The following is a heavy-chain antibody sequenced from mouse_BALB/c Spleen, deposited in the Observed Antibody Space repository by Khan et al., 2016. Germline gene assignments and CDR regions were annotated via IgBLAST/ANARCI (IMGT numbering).Heavy chain of an antibody. Sequence: EVELVESGGGLVKPGGSLKLSCAASGFTFRNYAMSWVRQTPEKRLEWVTSISTGDSTYYGESVKGRFTISSDNSRNILYLQMSSLRSEDTAMFYCAREDDGNYGDYFDYWGQGTTLTVSS. CDR1: GFTFRNYA. CDR2: ISTGDST. V-gene: IGHV5-6-5*01. CDR3: AREDDGNYGDYFDY. D-gene: IGHD2-1*01. J-gene: IGHJ2*01.